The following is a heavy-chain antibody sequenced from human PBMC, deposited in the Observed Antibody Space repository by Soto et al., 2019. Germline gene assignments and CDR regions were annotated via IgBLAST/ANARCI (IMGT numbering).Heavy chain of an antibody. J-gene: IGHJ4*02. V-gene: IGHV4-59*01. CDR1: GGSISSYY. CDR2: XYXSXXX. CDR3: ARGLYSYGPDY. Sequence: SETLSLTYTVSGGSISSYYWSWIRQHPGKGLEXIXXXYXSXXXNXXXXLKSRVTISVDTSKNQFSLKLSSLTAADTAVYYCARGLYSYGPDYWGQGTLVTVSS. D-gene: IGHD5-18*01.